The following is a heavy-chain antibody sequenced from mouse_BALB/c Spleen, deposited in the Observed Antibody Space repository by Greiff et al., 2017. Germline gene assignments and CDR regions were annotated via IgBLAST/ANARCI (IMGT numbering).Heavy chain of an antibody. Sequence: EVKLVESGPGLVKPSQSLSLTCSVTGYSITSGYYWNWIRQFPGNKLEWMGYISYDGSNNYNPSLKNRISITRDTSKNQFFLKLNSVTTEDTATYYCARGARFAYWGQGTLVTVSA. V-gene: IGHV3-6*02. J-gene: IGHJ3*01. CDR2: ISYDGSN. CDR3: ARGARFAY. CDR1: GYSITSGYY.